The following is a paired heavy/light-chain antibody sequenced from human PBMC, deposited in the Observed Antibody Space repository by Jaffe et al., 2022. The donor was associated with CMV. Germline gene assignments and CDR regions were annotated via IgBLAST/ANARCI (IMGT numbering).Heavy chain of an antibody. CDR3: AREYSGGWYDPDY. D-gene: IGHD6-19*01. CDR2: IWYDGVNK. J-gene: IGHJ4*02. Sequence: QVQLVESGGGVVQPGRSLRLSCAASGFSLRSYSMHWVRQAPGKGLEWVAVIWYDGVNKYYADSVKGRFTISRDISKSTLYLQMNSLRAEDTGLYYCAREYSGGWYDPDYWGQGTPVTVSS. CDR1: GFSLRSYS. V-gene: IGHV3-33*01.
Light chain of an antibody. CDR3: GTWDSRLSIYI. Sequence: QSVLTQPPSVSAAPGQKVTISCSGSSSNIGNNYVSWYQQLPGTAPKLLIYENNNRPSGIPDRFSGSKSGTSATLGITGLQTGDEADYYCGTWDSRLSIYIFGTGTKVTV. J-gene: IGLJ1*01. CDR1: SSNIGNNY. CDR2: ENN. V-gene: IGLV1-51*02.